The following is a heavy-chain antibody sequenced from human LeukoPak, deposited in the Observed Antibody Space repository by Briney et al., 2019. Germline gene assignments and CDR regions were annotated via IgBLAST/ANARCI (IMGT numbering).Heavy chain of an antibody. J-gene: IGHJ4*02. Sequence: SETLSLTCTVSGDSISQSNYYWGWFRQPPGKALEWLGSIYSSGSTYYDPPLKSRITVSADMSKNQFSLKVTSVTAADTAVYYCARPYGAAGLDWGQGTLVTVSS. CDR2: IYSSGST. CDR3: ARPYGAAGLD. CDR1: GDSISQSNYY. V-gene: IGHV4-39*01. D-gene: IGHD4-17*01.